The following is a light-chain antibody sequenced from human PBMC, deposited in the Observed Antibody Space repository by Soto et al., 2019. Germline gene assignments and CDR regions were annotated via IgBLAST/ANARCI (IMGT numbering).Light chain of an antibody. CDR2: ATS. V-gene: IGKV1-39*01. J-gene: IGKJ1*01. CDR1: QSISSY. CDR3: QQSYSTPQT. Sequence: DIRMTQSPPTLSASVGDRVTITCRASQSISSYLNWYQQKPGKAPKLLIYATSSLQSGVPSRFSGSGSGTDFTLTISSLQPEDFATYYCQQSYSTPQTFGQGTKV.